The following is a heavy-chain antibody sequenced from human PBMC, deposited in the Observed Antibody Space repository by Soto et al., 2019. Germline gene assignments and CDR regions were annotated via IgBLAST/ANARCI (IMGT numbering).Heavy chain of an antibody. D-gene: IGHD1-1*01. V-gene: IGHV4-59*08. J-gene: IGHJ4*02. Sequence: QVQLQESGPGLVKPSETLSLTCTVSGGSISSYYWSWIRQPPGKGLGWIGYIYYSGGTNYNPSLTSRVTISVDTAKTQSSLKLSSVTAAYTAVYYCARRGRRQTGFDYWGQGTLVAVSS. CDR2: IYYSGGT. CDR3: ARRGRRQTGFDY. CDR1: GGSISSYY.